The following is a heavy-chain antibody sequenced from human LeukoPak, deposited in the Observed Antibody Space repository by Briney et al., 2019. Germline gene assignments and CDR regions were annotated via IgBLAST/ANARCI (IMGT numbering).Heavy chain of an antibody. Sequence: PGGSPRLSCAAPVFTLDEYVMHWVPDAPGEGLGWVSGISWDSGRICYAHSVKGRFTISRDKAQNSLYLQMNSLRDEDTAVYYCARGAGGYVVSLSIYYYYYKDAWGKGTTVTVSS. J-gene: IGHJ6*03. V-gene: IGHV3-9*01. CDR2: ISWDSGRI. D-gene: IGHD5-12*01. CDR3: ARGAGGYVVSLSIYYYYYKDA. CDR1: VFTLDEYV.